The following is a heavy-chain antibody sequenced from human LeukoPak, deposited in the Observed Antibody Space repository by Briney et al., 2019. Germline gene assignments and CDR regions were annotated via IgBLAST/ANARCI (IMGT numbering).Heavy chain of an antibody. CDR2: IYYSGST. Sequence: KPSETLSLTCTVSGGSISSSSYYWGWIRQPPGKGLEWIGSIYYSGSTYYNPSLKSRVTISVDTSKHQFSLKLSSVTAADTAVYYCARDTVDDNWFDPWGQGTLVTVSS. CDR3: ARDTVDDNWFDP. D-gene: IGHD4-11*01. V-gene: IGHV4-39*02. CDR1: GGSISSSSYY. J-gene: IGHJ5*02.